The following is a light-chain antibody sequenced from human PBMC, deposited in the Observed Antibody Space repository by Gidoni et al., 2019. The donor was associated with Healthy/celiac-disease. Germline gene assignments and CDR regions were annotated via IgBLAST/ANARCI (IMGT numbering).Light chain of an antibody. CDR2: AAS. CDR3: QQLNSYLSWT. V-gene: IGKV1-9*01. Sequence: DIQLTQSPSFLSASVGDRVTITCRASQGISSYLAWYQQKPGKAPKLLIYAASTLQSGVPSRFSGSGSGTEFTLTISSLQPEDFATYYCQQLNSYLSWTFXXXTKVEIK. CDR1: QGISSY. J-gene: IGKJ1*01.